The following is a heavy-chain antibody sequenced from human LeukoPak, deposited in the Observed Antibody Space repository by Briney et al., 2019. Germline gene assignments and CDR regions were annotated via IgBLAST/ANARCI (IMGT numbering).Heavy chain of an antibody. D-gene: IGHD3-10*01. Sequence: GASVKVSCKASGYTFTSYDINWVRQATGQGLEWMGWMNPNSGNTGYAQKFQGRVTITRNTSISTAYMELSSLRSEDTAVYYCARGPPGVYYYYMDVWGKGTTVTVSS. CDR1: GYTFTSYD. CDR3: ARGPPGVYYYYMDV. V-gene: IGHV1-8*03. CDR2: MNPNSGNT. J-gene: IGHJ6*03.